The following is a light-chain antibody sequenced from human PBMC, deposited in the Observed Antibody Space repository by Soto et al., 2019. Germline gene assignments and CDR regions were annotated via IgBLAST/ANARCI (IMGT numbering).Light chain of an antibody. CDR1: QSVSSY. J-gene: IGKJ1*01. CDR3: QQHSNWPQT. V-gene: IGKV3-11*01. Sequence: EIVLTQSPATLSLSPGERATLSCRASQSVSSYLAWYQQKPGQAPRLLIYYASNSATGIPARLSGSGSGTDFTLTISSLEPESFAVYYCQQHSNWPQTIGKGTKVEIK. CDR2: YAS.